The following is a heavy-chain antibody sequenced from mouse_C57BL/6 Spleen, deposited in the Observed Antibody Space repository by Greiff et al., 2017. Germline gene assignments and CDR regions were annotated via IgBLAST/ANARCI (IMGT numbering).Heavy chain of an antibody. D-gene: IGHD1-1*01. CDR2: IHPNSGST. CDR3: ARPQSHYYGSSHYAMDY. J-gene: IGHJ4*01. V-gene: IGHV1-64*01. CDR1: GYTFTSYW. Sequence: QVQLQQPGAELVKPGASVKLSCKASGYTFTSYWMHWVKQRPGQGLEWIGMIHPNSGSTNYNEKFKSKATLTVDKSSSTAYMQLSSLTSEDSAVYYCARPQSHYYGSSHYAMDYWGQGTSVTVSS.